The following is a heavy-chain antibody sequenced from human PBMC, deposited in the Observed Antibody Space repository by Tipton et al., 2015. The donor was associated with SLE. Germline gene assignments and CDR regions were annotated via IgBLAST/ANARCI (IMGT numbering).Heavy chain of an antibody. CDR2: IYYSGST. J-gene: IGHJ4*02. Sequence: TLSLTCTVSGGSISSYYWSWIRQPPGKGLEWIGYIYYSGSTNYNPSLKSRVTISVDTSKNQFSLKLSSVTAADTAVYYCARDLYDFWSGYYYFDYWGQGNLVTVSS. CDR1: GGSISSYY. D-gene: IGHD3-3*01. CDR3: ARDLYDFWSGYYYFDY. V-gene: IGHV4-59*01.